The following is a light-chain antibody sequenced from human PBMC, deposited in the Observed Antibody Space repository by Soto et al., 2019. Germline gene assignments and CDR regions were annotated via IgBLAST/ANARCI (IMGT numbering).Light chain of an antibody. Sequence: QSVLTQPPSASGTPGQRVTISCSGRSSNIGSNYVYWYQQLPGTAPKLLIYRYNQRPSGVPDRFSGSKSGTSASLAISGLRSEDEADYYCAAWDDSLSGRVVFGGGTKLTVL. J-gene: IGLJ2*01. CDR1: SSNIGSNY. CDR3: AAWDDSLSGRVV. V-gene: IGLV1-47*01. CDR2: RYN.